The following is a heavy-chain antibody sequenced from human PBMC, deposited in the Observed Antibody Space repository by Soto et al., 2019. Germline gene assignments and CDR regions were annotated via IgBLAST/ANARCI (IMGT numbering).Heavy chain of an antibody. CDR2: ISSDGDTI. D-gene: IGHD7-27*01. J-gene: IGHJ4*02. V-gene: IGHV3-48*03. Sequence: EVQLLESGGGLVQPGGSLRLSCAASGFTFSNYEMNWVRQVPGKGLEWISFISSDGDTIYYAVSVKGRFTISRDNAKNSLYLQMNSLRAEDSAVYYCASPWGSSDYWGQTTLVTVSS. CDR3: ASPWGSSDY. CDR1: GFTFSNYE.